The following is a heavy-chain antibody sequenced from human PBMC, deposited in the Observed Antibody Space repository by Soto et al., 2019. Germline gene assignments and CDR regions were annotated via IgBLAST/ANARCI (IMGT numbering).Heavy chain of an antibody. V-gene: IGHV3-30*18. Sequence: WGSLRLSCAASGFTFSGDGMHWGRQAPGKGLEWVAVISYDGTNKYYADSVKGRFTISRDNSKNTLYLQMNSLRAEDTAVYYCAKTGYCTGTSCYTWRGVMWHGMDVWGQGTTVT. D-gene: IGHD2-2*02. CDR2: ISYDGTNK. J-gene: IGHJ6*02. CDR3: AKTGYCTGTSCYTWRGVMWHGMDV. CDR1: GFTFSGDG.